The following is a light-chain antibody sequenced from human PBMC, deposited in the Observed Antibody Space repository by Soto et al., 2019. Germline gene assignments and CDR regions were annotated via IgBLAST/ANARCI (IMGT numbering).Light chain of an antibody. V-gene: IGKV3-20*01. J-gene: IGKJ5*01. CDR1: QSVSSNY. CDR3: QQYGTTRIT. CDR2: GAS. Sequence: ESVLTQSPGTLSSSPGERIALSSRASQSVSSNYLAWYQQKPGQAPRLLIYGASSRATGIPDRFSGSGSETDFTLTISRLEPEDFAVYYCQQYGTTRITFGQGTRLEI.